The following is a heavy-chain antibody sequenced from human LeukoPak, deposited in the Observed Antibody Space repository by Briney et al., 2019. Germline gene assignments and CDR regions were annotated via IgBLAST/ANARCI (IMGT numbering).Heavy chain of an antibody. D-gene: IGHD1-1*01. CDR2: TYYRSNWFN. V-gene: IGHV6-1*01. Sequence: SQTLSLTCAISGDSVSNNNAAWNWIRQSPSRGLEWLGRTYYRSNWFNDYALSVKSRITTNADTSKNQFSLQLNSVTPEDTAVYYCARSHGTSNYWGQGNLVTVSS. CDR1: GDSVSNNNAA. CDR3: ARSHGTSNY. J-gene: IGHJ4*02.